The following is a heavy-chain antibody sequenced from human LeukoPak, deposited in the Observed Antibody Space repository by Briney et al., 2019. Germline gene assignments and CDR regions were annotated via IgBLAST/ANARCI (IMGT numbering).Heavy chain of an antibody. CDR1: GGIFSSYA. CDR3: ARAVTIRDMDV. J-gene: IGHJ6*03. V-gene: IGHV1-69*01. D-gene: IGHD3-3*01. Sequence: SVKVSCKASGGIFSSYAISWVRQAPGQGLEWMGGIIPIFGTANYAQKFQGRVTITADESTSTAYMELSSLRSEDTAVYYCARAVTIRDMDVWGKGSLVTVSS. CDR2: IIPIFGTA.